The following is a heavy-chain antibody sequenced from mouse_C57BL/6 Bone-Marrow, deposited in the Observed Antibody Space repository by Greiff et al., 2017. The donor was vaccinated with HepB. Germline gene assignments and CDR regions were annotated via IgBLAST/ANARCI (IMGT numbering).Heavy chain of an antibody. D-gene: IGHD1-1*01. CDR2: ISSGSSTI. Sequence: EVMLVESGGGLVKPGGSLKLSCAASGFTFSDYGMHWVRQAPEKGLEWVAYISSGSSTIYYADTVKGRFTSSRDNAKNTLFLQMTSLMPEDTAMYYCARTTVLTYWYFDVWGPGTTVTVSS. V-gene: IGHV5-17*01. J-gene: IGHJ1*01. CDR3: ARTTVLTYWYFDV. CDR1: GFTFSDYG.